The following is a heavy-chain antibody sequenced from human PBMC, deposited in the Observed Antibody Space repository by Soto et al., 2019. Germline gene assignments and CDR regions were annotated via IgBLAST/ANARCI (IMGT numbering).Heavy chain of an antibody. Sequence: QVQLQESGPGLVKPSGTLSLTCAVSSGSISSSNWWSWVRQPPGKGLEWIGEIYHSGSTNYNPSLKSRVTISVDKSKNQFSLKLSSVTAADTAVYYCARPSSSPMDYYYYYMDVWGKGTTVTVSS. CDR1: SGSISSSNW. CDR3: ARPSSSPMDYYYYYMDV. V-gene: IGHV4-4*02. D-gene: IGHD6-6*01. CDR2: IYHSGST. J-gene: IGHJ6*03.